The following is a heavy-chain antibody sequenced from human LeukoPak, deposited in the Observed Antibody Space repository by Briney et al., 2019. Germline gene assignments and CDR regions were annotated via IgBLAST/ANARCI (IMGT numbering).Heavy chain of an antibody. J-gene: IGHJ4*02. V-gene: IGHV1-69*13. Sequence: APVKVSCKASGGTFSSYAISWVRQAPGQGLEWMGGIIPIFGTANYAQKFQGRVTITADESTSTAYMELSSLRSEDTAVYYCARDGEYDSSGYYLGGYFYWGQGTLVTVSS. CDR1: GGTFSSYA. D-gene: IGHD3-22*01. CDR2: IIPIFGTA. CDR3: ARDGEYDSSGYYLGGYFY.